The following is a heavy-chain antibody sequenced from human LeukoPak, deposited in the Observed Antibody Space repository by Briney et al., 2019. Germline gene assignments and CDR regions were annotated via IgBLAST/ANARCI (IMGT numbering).Heavy chain of an antibody. CDR2: ISPYNGNT. J-gene: IGHJ4*02. Sequence: ASVKVSCKPSGYTFVTYGVSWLRQAPGQGLEWMGWISPYNGNTNYAQKFQGRLTMTTDTPTSTVYMDLRSLRSDDTAVYYCARGWEEFDYWGQGTLVTVSS. CDR3: ARGWEEFDY. V-gene: IGHV1-18*01. D-gene: IGHD1-26*01. CDR1: GYTFVTYG.